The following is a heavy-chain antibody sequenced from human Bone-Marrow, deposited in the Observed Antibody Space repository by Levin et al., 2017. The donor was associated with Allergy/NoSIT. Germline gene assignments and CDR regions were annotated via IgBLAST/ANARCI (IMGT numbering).Heavy chain of an antibody. CDR3: ARDLSTRRTIFGVVNVPGVSSPQPPYYYYYGMDV. CDR2: ISSSGSTI. Sequence: GGSLRLSCAASGFTFSDYYMSWIRQAPGKGLEWVSYISSSGSTIYYADSVKGRSTISRDNAKNSLYLQMNSLRAEDPAVYYCARDLSTRRTIFGVVNVPGVSSPQPPYYYYYGMDVWGQGTTVTVSS. J-gene: IGHJ6*02. V-gene: IGHV3-11*01. CDR1: GFTFSDYY. D-gene: IGHD3-3*01.